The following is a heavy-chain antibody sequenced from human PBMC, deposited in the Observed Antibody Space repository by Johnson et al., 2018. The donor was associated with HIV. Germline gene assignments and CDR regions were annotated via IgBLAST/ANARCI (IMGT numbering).Heavy chain of an antibody. D-gene: IGHD2-8*02. CDR2: ISYDGSDK. Sequence: MQLVESGGGLVQPGRSLRLSCAASGFTFSSYGMHWVRQAPGQGLEWAAVISYDGSDKYYADSVKGRFTISRDNSKNTLYLQMNSLRAEDTAVYYCARTGVLGAFDIWGQGTMVTVSS. V-gene: IGHV3-30*03. J-gene: IGHJ3*02. CDR1: GFTFSSYG. CDR3: ARTGVLGAFDI.